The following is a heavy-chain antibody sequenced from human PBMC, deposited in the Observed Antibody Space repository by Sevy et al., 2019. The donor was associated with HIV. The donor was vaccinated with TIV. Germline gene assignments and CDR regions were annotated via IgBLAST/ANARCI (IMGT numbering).Heavy chain of an antibody. CDR1: GFIFSNAW. CDR3: TTAPFTVTPS. CDR2: IKSKTDSGTT. V-gene: IGHV3-15*01. J-gene: IGHJ5*02. D-gene: IGHD4-17*01. Sequence: GGSLRLSCAASGFIFSNAWMSWVRQAPGKGLEWVGRIKSKTDSGTTDYAAPVKGRFTISRDDSKNTLYLQMNSLRAEDTAVYYCTTAPFTVTPSWGQGTLVTVSS.